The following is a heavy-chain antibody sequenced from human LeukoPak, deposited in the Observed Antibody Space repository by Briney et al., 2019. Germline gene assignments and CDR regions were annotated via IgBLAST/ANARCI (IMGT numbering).Heavy chain of an antibody. Sequence: SETLSLTCTVSGGSITSYYWSWIRQPPGKGLEWIGHISYSGSTNYNPSLKSRVTVSVDTSKNQFSLKLTSVTAAGTAVYYCARHNSGSGSILGNWGQGTLVTVSS. CDR2: ISYSGST. CDR3: ARHNSGSGSILGN. D-gene: IGHD3-10*01. CDR1: GGSITSYY. V-gene: IGHV4-59*08. J-gene: IGHJ1*01.